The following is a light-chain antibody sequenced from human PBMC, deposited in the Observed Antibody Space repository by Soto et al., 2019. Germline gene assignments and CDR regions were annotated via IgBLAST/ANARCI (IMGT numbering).Light chain of an antibody. Sequence: QSVLTQPASVSGSPGQSITISCTGTSSDFGAYNSVSWFQQHPGEAPKLMIYEVTNRPSGVSNRFSGSKSGNTASLAISGLQAEDEADYHCSSYTSSSTVVFGGGTKVTVL. V-gene: IGLV2-14*01. CDR1: SSDFGAYNS. CDR2: EVT. CDR3: SSYTSSSTVV. J-gene: IGLJ2*01.